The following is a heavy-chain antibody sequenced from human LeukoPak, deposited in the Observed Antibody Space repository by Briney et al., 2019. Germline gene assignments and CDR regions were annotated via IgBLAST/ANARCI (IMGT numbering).Heavy chain of an antibody. J-gene: IGHJ6*02. D-gene: IGHD1-26*01. CDR2: INWNGGGT. V-gene: IGHV3-9*01. Sequence: GGSLRLSCAATGFTFKGYGMHWVRQPPGKGLEWVSSINWNGGGTDYADSVKGRFTISRDNAKNSLYLQLSSLRPEDTALYYCAKHMRATNTYSFFGLDVWGQGTTVTVSS. CDR1: GFTFKGYG. CDR3: AKHMRATNTYSFFGLDV.